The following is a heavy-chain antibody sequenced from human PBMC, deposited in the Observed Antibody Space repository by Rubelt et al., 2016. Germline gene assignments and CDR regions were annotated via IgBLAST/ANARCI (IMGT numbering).Heavy chain of an antibody. Sequence: EVQLVESGGGLVQPGGSLRLSCAASGFTFSSYSMNWVRQAPGKGLEWVSYVSSSSSTIYYADSVKGRFTIPQDNAKNSLYQQMNSLGDEDTAVYYCARNTQNYYYYGMDVWGQGTTVTVSS. D-gene: IGHD2-2*02. J-gene: IGHJ6*02. CDR2: VSSSSSTI. V-gene: IGHV3-48*02. CDR1: GFTFSSYS. CDR3: ARNTQNYYYYGMDV.